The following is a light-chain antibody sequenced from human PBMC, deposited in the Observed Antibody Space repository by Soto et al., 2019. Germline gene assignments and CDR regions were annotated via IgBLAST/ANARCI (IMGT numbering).Light chain of an antibody. V-gene: IGKV3-11*01. CDR3: QQRSNWPPWT. J-gene: IGKJ1*01. CDR2: DAS. Sequence: NVLTQSPATLSLSPGERATLSCRASQSVSSYLAWYQQKPGQAPRLLIYDASNRATGIPARFSGSGSGTDFTLTISSLEPEDFAVYYCQQRSNWPPWTFGQGTKVEIK. CDR1: QSVSSY.